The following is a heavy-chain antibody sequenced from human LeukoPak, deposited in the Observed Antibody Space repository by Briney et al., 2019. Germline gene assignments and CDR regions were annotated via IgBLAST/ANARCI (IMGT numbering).Heavy chain of an antibody. Sequence: SETLSLTCTVSGGSISTNHYWNWIRQPAGKGLEWIGRIYISGSTNYNPSLQSRITVSVDTSKNQFSLKLRSVTPADTAAYYFKRGSRIGYNGNPEGDVWGKGTTVTVSS. J-gene: IGHJ6*04. CDR3: KRGSRIGYNGNPEGDV. CDR2: IYISGST. D-gene: IGHD5-24*01. V-gene: IGHV4-4*07. CDR1: GGSISTNHY.